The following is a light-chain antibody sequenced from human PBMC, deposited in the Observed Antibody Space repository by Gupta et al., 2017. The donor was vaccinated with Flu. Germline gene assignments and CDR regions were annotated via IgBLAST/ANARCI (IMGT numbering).Light chain of an antibody. CDR1: SSNIGSNT. J-gene: IGLJ2*01. CDR3: AAWDDSLNGVV. V-gene: IGLV1-44*01. Sequence: QSVLTQPPSASGTPGQRVTISCSGSSSNIGSNTVNWYQQLPGTDPKLLIYSNNQRPSGVPDRFSGSKSGTSAPLAISGLQSEDEADYYCAAWDDSLNGVVFGGGTKLTVL. CDR2: SNN.